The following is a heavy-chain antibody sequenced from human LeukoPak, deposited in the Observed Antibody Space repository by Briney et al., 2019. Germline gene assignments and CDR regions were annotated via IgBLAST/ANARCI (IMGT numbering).Heavy chain of an antibody. J-gene: IGHJ4*02. Sequence: SETLSLTCAVYGGSFSGYYWSWIRQPPGKGLEWIGEIYHSGSTNCNPSLKSRVTISVDTSKNQFSLKLSSVTAADTAVYYCARGVAAAMEYYFDYWGQGTLVTVSS. CDR3: ARGVAAAMEYYFDY. V-gene: IGHV4-34*01. D-gene: IGHD2-2*01. CDR2: IYHSGST. CDR1: GGSFSGYY.